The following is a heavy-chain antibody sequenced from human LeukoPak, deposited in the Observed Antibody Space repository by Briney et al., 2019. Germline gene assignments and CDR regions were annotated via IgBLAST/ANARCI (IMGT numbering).Heavy chain of an antibody. Sequence: ASVKVSCKASGYTFSSYDINWVRQATGQGLEWMGRINPNSGGTNYAQKFQGRVTMTRDTSISTAYMELSRLRSDDTAVYYCAREAVAGCSDYWGQGTLVTVSS. CDR1: GYTFSSYD. CDR2: INPNSGGT. V-gene: IGHV1-2*06. CDR3: AREAVAGCSDY. J-gene: IGHJ4*02. D-gene: IGHD6-19*01.